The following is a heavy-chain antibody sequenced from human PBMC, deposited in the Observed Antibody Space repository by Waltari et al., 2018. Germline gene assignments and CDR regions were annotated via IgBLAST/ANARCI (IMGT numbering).Heavy chain of an antibody. CDR3: TRVVLGTIGMDV. Sequence: ELQLVESGGDLVQPGGSLTLSCAASGFTFSASAVHWVRKASGKGLEWVGHIGIKSNSFATAYAASVTGRFTISRDDSRNTAYLQMNSLKTEDTAIYYCTRVVLGTIGMDVWGQGTTVTVS. CDR2: IGIKSNSFAT. D-gene: IGHD2-8*01. J-gene: IGHJ6*02. CDR1: GFTFSASA. V-gene: IGHV3-73*01.